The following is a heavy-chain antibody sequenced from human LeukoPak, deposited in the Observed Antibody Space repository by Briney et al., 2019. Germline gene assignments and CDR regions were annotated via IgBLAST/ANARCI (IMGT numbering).Heavy chain of an antibody. CDR1: GYSFTSYG. V-gene: IGHV1-18*01. Sequence: ASVKVSCKASGYSFTSYGNSWVRQAPGQGLEWMGWISTYNGNTNYAQKLQGRVTMATDTSTTTAYMELRSLTTDDTAAYYCARPHSSGCYLGLWLWGQGTLVTVSS. D-gene: IGHD6-19*01. CDR2: ISTYNGNT. J-gene: IGHJ4*02. CDR3: ARPHSSGCYLGLWL.